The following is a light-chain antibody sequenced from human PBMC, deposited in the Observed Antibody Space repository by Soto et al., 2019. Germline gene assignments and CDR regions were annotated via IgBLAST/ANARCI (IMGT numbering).Light chain of an antibody. J-gene: IGKJ2*01. CDR3: QQYNNWPQT. Sequence: EIVMSQSPATLSVSPGERATLSCRASQSVSSNFAWYQQKPGQAPRLLIYGASTRATGIPARFSGSGSGTEFTLTNSSLQSEDFAVYYCQQYNNWPQTFGQGTKLEIK. CDR2: GAS. V-gene: IGKV3-15*01. CDR1: QSVSSN.